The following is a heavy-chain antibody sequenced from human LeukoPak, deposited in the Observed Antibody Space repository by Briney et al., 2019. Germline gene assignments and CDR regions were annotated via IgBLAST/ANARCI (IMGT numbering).Heavy chain of an antibody. J-gene: IGHJ4*02. Sequence: ASVKVSCKASGYTSTGYYMHWVRQAPGQGLEWMGWINPNSGGTNYAQKFQGRVTMTRDTSISTAYMELSRLRSDDTAVYYCARDSAAYSSSVDYWGQGTLVTVSS. CDR3: ARDSAAYSSSVDY. CDR1: GYTSTGYY. CDR2: INPNSGGT. D-gene: IGHD6-6*01. V-gene: IGHV1-2*02.